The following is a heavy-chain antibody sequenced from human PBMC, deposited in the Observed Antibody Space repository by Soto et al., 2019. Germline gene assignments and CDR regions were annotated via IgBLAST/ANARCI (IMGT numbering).Heavy chain of an antibody. D-gene: IGHD2-8*02. J-gene: IGHJ4*02. CDR3: ARDKITGLFDY. Sequence: QLQQWGAGLLKPSETLSLTCAVYGGSFSGYYWTWIRQPPGTGLEWIGEINHSGSTNYNPPLKRRVTIPVDTSKNQFSLKRTSVTAADTAVYYCARDKITGLFDYWGQGTLVTVSS. CDR2: INHSGST. CDR1: GGSFSGYY. V-gene: IGHV4-34*01.